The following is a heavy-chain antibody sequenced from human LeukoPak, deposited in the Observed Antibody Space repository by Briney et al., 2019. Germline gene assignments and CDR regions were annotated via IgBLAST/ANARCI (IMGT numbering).Heavy chain of an antibody. J-gene: IGHJ2*01. CDR3: ARARGTTVTTRYFDL. Sequence: KPSETLSLTCTVSGGSISSYYWNWIRQPPGGGLEWIGYIYYSGSTNYNPSLKSRVTISIDTTKNQFSLKLNSVTAADTAVYYCARARGTTVTTRYFDLWGRGTLVTVSS. CDR1: GGSISSYY. D-gene: IGHD4-11*01. CDR2: IYYSGST. V-gene: IGHV4-59*01.